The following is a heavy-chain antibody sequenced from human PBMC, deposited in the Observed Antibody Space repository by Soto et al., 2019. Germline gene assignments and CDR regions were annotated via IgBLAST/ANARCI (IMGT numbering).Heavy chain of an antibody. Sequence: EVQPLESGGGLVQPGGSLRLSCAASGFTFSSYAMSWVRQAPGKGLEWVSAISGSGGSTYYADSVKGRFTISRDNSKNTLYLQMNSLRAEDTAVYYCAKSIAVAIRVEYFQHWGQGTLVTVSS. CDR2: ISGSGGST. J-gene: IGHJ1*01. V-gene: IGHV3-23*01. D-gene: IGHD6-19*01. CDR3: AKSIAVAIRVEYFQH. CDR1: GFTFSSYA.